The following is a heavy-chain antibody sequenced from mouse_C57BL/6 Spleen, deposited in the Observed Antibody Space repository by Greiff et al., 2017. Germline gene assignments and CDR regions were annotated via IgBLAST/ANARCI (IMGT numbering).Heavy chain of an antibody. D-gene: IGHD1-1*01. J-gene: IGHJ2*01. Sequence: VQLQQSVAELVRPGASVKLSCTAPGFNIKNTYMHWVKQRPEQGLEWIGRIDPANGKTKYAPKFQGTATITADTSSNTAYLQLSSLTSEDTAIYYCARSLITTVVAPLGYWGQGTTLTVSS. V-gene: IGHV14-3*01. CDR1: GFNIKNTY. CDR3: ARSLITTVVAPLGY. CDR2: IDPANGKT.